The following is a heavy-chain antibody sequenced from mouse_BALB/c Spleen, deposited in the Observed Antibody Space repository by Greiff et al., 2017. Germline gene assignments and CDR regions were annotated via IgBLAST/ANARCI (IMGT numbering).Heavy chain of an antibody. CDR1: GFSLSTSGMG. CDR2: IYWDDDK. Sequence: QVTLKESGPGILQPSQTLSLTCSFSGFSLSTSGMGVSWIRQPSGKGLEWLAHIYWDDDKRYNPSLKSRLTISKDTSSNQVFLKITSVDTADTATYYCARSRVIYYDYDVKEYFDVWGAGTTVTVSS. D-gene: IGHD2-4*01. V-gene: IGHV8-12*01. J-gene: IGHJ1*01. CDR3: ARSRVIYYDYDVKEYFDV.